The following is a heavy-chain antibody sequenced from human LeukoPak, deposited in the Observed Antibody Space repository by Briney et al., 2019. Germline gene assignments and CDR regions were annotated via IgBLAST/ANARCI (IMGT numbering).Heavy chain of an antibody. J-gene: IGHJ4*02. V-gene: IGHV4-59*01. CDR1: GGSISSYY. CDR3: ARLHGSRGGYYFDY. Sequence: SETLSLTCTVSGGSISSYYWSWIRQPPGKGLEWIGYIYYSGSTNYNPSLKSRVTISVDTSKNQFSLKLSSVTAADTAVYYCARLHGSRGGYYFDYWGQGTLVTVSS. CDR2: IYYSGST. D-gene: IGHD3-16*01.